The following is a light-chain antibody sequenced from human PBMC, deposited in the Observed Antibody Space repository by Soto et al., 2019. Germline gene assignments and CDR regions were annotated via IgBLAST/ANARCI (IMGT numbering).Light chain of an antibody. CDR1: SSDVAGYNY. CDR3: SSFASSNSWV. CDR2: EVS. Sequence: QSVLTQPASVSGSPGQSITITCTGTSSDVAGYNYVSWYQQHPGKAPKLMIYEVSHRPSGISNRFSGSKSGNTASLTISGLQAEDESDYYCSSFASSNSWVFGGGTKVTVL. V-gene: IGLV2-14*01. J-gene: IGLJ3*02.